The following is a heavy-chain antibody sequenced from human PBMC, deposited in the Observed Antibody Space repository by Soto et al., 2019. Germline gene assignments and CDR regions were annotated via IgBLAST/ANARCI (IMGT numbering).Heavy chain of an antibody. V-gene: IGHV4-4*07. J-gene: IGHJ5*02. D-gene: IGHD3-3*01. CDR2: IYSSGST. Sequence: SETLSLTCTVTGGTLSGYYWTWIRQSAGGGLEWIGRIYSSGSTNYNPSLKSRVTISLGTSMSHFSLRLRSVSAADTAVYYCARGQRFSDWFDPWGQGTLVTVSS. CDR1: GGTLSGYY. CDR3: ARGQRFSDWFDP.